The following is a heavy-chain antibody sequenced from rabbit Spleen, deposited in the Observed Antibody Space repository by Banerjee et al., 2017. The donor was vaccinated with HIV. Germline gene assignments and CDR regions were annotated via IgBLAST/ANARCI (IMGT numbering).Heavy chain of an antibody. D-gene: IGHD4-1*01. CDR3: ARGPDSNGGFNL. J-gene: IGHJ4*01. Sequence: QEQLEESGGDLVKPEGSLTLTCTASGFTVSTSYWMCWVRQAPGKGLEWIGCINGDSVTTAYASWAKGRFTISKTSSTTVTLQMTSLTAADTATYLCARGPDSNGGFNLWGPGTLVTVS. CDR2: INGDSVTT. CDR1: GFTVSTSYW. V-gene: IGHV1S45*01.